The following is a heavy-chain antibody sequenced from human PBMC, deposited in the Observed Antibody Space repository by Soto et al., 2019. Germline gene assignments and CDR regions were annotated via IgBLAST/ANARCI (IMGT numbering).Heavy chain of an antibody. CDR2: INHSGST. Sequence: SETLSLTCAVYGGSFSGYYWSWIRQPPGKGLEWIGEINHSGSTNYNPSLKSRVTISVDTSKNQFSLKLSSVTAADTAVYYCARGERIDSSGYYLYFDYWGQGTLVTVS. CDR3: ARGERIDSSGYYLYFDY. J-gene: IGHJ4*02. D-gene: IGHD3-22*01. V-gene: IGHV4-34*01. CDR1: GGSFSGYY.